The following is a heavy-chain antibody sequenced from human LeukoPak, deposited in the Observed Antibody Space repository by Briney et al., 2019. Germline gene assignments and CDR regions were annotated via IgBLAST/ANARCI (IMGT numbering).Heavy chain of an antibody. CDR3: VRDPYDILTGPYFDY. CDR1: GFTFRNYW. CDR2: INRDETTI. D-gene: IGHD3-9*01. Sequence: GGSLRLSCAASGFTFRNYWMHWVRQAPGKGLLWVSGINRDETTITYADFVKGRFTISRDNAKSTLYLQMHSLRAEDTAVYYCVRDPYDILTGPYFDYWGQGTLVTVSS. V-gene: IGHV3-74*01. J-gene: IGHJ4*02.